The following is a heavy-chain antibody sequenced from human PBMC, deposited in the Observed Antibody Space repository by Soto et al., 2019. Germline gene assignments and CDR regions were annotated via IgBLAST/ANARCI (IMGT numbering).Heavy chain of an antibody. CDR2: ISNYNGNT. V-gene: IGHV1-18*01. Sequence: QVQLVQSGTEMKKPGASVKVSCKASGYTFTAYGINWVRQAPGQGLEWMGWISNYNGNTNYAQRFQGRVTMTTNTSTTTAYMELRSLRSDDPAVYYCTRTAGELRGSGSNEYWGRGTLVTVSS. CDR1: GYTFTAYG. J-gene: IGHJ4*02. D-gene: IGHD3-10*01. CDR3: TRTAGELRGSGSNEY.